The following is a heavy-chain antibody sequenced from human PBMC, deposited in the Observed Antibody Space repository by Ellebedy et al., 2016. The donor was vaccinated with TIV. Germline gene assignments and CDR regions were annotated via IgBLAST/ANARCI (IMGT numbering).Heavy chain of an antibody. CDR2: IYHSGST. D-gene: IGHD3-22*01. V-gene: IGHV4-4*02. J-gene: IGHJ4*02. Sequence: SETLSLTXAVSGGSISSSNWWSWVRQPPGKGLEWIGEIYHSGSTNYNPSLKSRVTISVDKSKNQFSLKLSSVTAADTAVYYCAREGSSYYDNSGYDYWGQGTLVTVSS. CDR3: AREGSSYYDNSGYDY. CDR1: GGSISSSNW.